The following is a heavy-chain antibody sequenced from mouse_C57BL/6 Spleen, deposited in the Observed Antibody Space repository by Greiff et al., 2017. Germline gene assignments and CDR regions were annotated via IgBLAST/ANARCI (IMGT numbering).Heavy chain of an antibody. J-gene: IGHJ4*01. D-gene: IGHD2-5*01. CDR3: AREGYSNYGAMDY. CDR2: ISNGGGST. Sequence: EVKLVESGGGLVQPGGSLKLSCAASGFTFSDYYMYWVRQTPEKRLEWVAYISNGGGSTYYPDTVKGRFTISRDNAKNTLYLQMSRLKSEDTAMYYCAREGYSNYGAMDYWGQGTSVTVSS. CDR1: GFTFSDYY. V-gene: IGHV5-12*01.